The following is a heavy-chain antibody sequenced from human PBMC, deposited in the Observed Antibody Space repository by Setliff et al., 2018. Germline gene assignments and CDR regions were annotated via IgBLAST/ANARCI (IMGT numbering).Heavy chain of an antibody. CDR3: ARGASSPFATGL. V-gene: IGHV4-34*01. J-gene: IGHJ4*02. D-gene: IGHD6-13*01. CDR2: IYHSGST. CDR1: GGSFSTYY. Sequence: SETLSLTCAVYGGSFSTYYWIWIRQPPGKGLEWIGEIYHSGSTNYNPSLKSRVTISVDTSKKQFSLKLSSATSADTAVYYCARGASSPFATGLWGQGTLVTVSS.